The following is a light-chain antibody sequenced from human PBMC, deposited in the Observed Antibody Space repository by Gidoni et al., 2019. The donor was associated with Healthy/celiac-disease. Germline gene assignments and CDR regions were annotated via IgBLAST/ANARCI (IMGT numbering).Light chain of an antibody. V-gene: IGKV1-5*03. CDR1: QSISSW. J-gene: IGKJ1*01. CDR2: KSS. Sequence: DIQMTQSPSTLSASVGDRVTITCRASQSISSWLAWYQQKPGKAPKLLIYKSSSLESGVPSRFSGSGSGTEFTLTISSLQPDDFATYCCQQYNSYLTFGQGTKVEIK. CDR3: QQYNSYLT.